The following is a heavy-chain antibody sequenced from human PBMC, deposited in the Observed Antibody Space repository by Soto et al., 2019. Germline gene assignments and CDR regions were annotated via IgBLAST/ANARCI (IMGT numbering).Heavy chain of an antibody. Sequence: QVQLVESGGGLVKPGGSLRLSCAASGFTFRDYYMSWIRQAPGKGLEWVSYISSSSSYTNYADSVKGRFTISRDNAKNSLDLQMNSLRAEDTAVYYCARDADILTGSDAFDIWGQGTMVTVSS. J-gene: IGHJ3*02. D-gene: IGHD3-9*01. V-gene: IGHV3-11*05. CDR2: ISSSSSYT. CDR1: GFTFRDYY. CDR3: ARDADILTGSDAFDI.